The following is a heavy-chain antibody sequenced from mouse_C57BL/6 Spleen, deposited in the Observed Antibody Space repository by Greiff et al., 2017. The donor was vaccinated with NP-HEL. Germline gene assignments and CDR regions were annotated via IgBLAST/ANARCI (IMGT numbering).Heavy chain of an antibody. CDR3: ASDYYSNTWFAY. CDR1: GYAFSSYW. D-gene: IGHD2-5*01. CDR2: IYPGDGDT. Sequence: QVQLQQSGAELVKPGASVKISCKASGYAFSSYWMNWVKQRPGKGLEWIGQIYPGDGDTNYNGKFKGKATLTADKSSSTAYMQLSSLTSEDSAVYFCASDYYSNTWFAYWGQGTLVTVSA. J-gene: IGHJ3*01. V-gene: IGHV1-80*01.